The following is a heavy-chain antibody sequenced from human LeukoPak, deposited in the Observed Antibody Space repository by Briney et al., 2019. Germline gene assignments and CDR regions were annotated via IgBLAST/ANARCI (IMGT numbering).Heavy chain of an antibody. CDR1: GGTFSSYA. J-gene: IGHJ6*02. CDR2: IIPIFGTA. Sequence: SVKVSCKASGGTFSSYAISWVRQAPGQGLEWMGGIIPIFGTANYAQKFQGRVTITADESTSTAYMELSSLRSEDTAVYYCARDYDFWSGYLKTYYYYGMDVWGQGTTVTVSS. CDR3: ARDYDFWSGYLKTYYYYGMDV. D-gene: IGHD3-3*01. V-gene: IGHV1-69*13.